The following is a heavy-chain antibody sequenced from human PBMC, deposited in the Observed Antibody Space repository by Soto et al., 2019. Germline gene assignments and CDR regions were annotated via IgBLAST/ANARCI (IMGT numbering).Heavy chain of an antibody. CDR3: AVHRRDDYGGNSAGLDI. CDR1: GYTFTSYG. V-gene: IGHV1-18*01. D-gene: IGHD4-17*01. Sequence: ASVKVSCKASGYTFTSYGISWVRQAPGQGLEWMGWIGAYNGNTNYAQKLQGRVTMTTDTSTSTAYMELRSLRSDDTAVYYCAVHRRDDYGGNSAGLDIWGQGTMVTVSS. CDR2: IGAYNGNT. J-gene: IGHJ3*02.